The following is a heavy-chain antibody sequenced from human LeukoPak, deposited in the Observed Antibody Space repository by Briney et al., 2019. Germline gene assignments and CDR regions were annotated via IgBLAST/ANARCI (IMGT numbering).Heavy chain of an antibody. D-gene: IGHD2-21*02. CDR2: ISSSSSTI. CDR3: ARAYCGGDCYSNTYYFDY. V-gene: IGHV3-48*01. CDR1: GFTFSSYS. Sequence: PGGSLRLSCAASGFTFSSYSMNWVRQAPGKGLEWVSYISSSSSTIYYADSVKGRFTISRDNAKNSLYLQMNNLTAEDTAVYYCARAYCGGDCYSNTYYFDYWGQGTLVTVSS. J-gene: IGHJ4*02.